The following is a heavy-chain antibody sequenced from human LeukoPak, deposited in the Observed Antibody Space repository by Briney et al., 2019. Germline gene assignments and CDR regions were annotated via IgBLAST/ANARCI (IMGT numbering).Heavy chain of an antibody. CDR2: INPSGGST. Sequence: ASVKVSCKASGYTFTSYYMHWVRQAPGQGLEWMGIINPSGGSTSYAQKFQGRVTMTRDTSTSTVYMELSSLRSEDTAVYYCARGYYDFWSGYSPLDYWGQGTLVTVSP. CDR3: ARGYYDFWSGYSPLDY. J-gene: IGHJ4*02. D-gene: IGHD3-3*01. CDR1: GYTFTSYY. V-gene: IGHV1-46*01.